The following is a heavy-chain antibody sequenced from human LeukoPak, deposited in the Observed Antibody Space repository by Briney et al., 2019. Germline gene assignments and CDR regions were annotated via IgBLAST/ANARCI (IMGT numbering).Heavy chain of an antibody. CDR1: GFTFSNSA. CDR2: ISGSSIYI. J-gene: IGHJ4*02. CDR3: ARGREGYSYVYEC. V-gene: IGHV3-21*01. D-gene: IGHD5-18*01. Sequence: PGGSLRLSCAASGFTFSNSAMNWVRQAPGKGLEWVSSISGSSIYIYYADSVKGRFTISRDNAKNSLYLQMNSLRAEDTAVYYCARGREGYSYVYECWGQGTLVTVSS.